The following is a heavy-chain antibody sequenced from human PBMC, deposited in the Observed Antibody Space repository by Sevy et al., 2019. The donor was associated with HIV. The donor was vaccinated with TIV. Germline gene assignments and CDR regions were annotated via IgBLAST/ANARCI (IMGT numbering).Heavy chain of an antibody. D-gene: IGHD3-22*01. CDR3: AKGGGGHYDPDEIGYYFYYYNMDV. J-gene: IGHJ6*03. CDR1: GFSFDSYD. V-gene: IGHV3-23*01. CDR2: ISGSGTRT. Sequence: GGSLRLSCAVSGFSFDSYDMTWVRQAPGKGLEWVSGISGSGTRTYYADSVKGRFIISRDNSKNTLYLQMNSLRSEDTANYYSAKGGGGHYDPDEIGYYFYYYNMDVWGKGTTVTVSS.